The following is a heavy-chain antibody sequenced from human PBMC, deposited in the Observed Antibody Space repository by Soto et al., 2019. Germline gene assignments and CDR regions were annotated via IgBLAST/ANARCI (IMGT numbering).Heavy chain of an antibody. CDR2: ISYDGSNK. J-gene: IGHJ5*02. CDR1: GFTFSSYA. Sequence: GGSLRLSCAASGFTFSSYAMHWVRQAPGKGLEWVAVISYDGSNKYYADSVKGRFTISRDNSKNTLYLQMNSLRAEDTAVYYCARDDSSGYYPFDPWGQGTLVTVSS. V-gene: IGHV3-30-3*01. D-gene: IGHD3-22*01. CDR3: ARDDSSGYYPFDP.